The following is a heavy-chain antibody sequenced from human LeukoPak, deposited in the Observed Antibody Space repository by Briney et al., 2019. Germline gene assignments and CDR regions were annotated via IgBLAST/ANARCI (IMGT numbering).Heavy chain of an antibody. Sequence: GASVKVSRKASGYTFTGYYMHWVRQAPGQGLEWMGWINPNSGGTNYAQKFQGRVTMTRDTSISTAYMELSRLRSDDTAVYYCASPYCSSTSCYTSSYYYGMDVWGQGTTVTVSS. D-gene: IGHD2-2*02. J-gene: IGHJ6*02. V-gene: IGHV1-2*02. CDR1: GYTFTGYY. CDR2: INPNSGGT. CDR3: ASPYCSSTSCYTSSYYYGMDV.